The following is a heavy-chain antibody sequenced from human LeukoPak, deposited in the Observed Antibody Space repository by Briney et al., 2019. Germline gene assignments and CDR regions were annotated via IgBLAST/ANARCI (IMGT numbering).Heavy chain of an antibody. Sequence: GGSLRLSCAASGFTFSDYYMSWIRQAPGKGLEWVSYISSSGSTIYYADSEKGRFTISRDNAKNSLYLQMNSLRAEDTAVYYCASTTPMATQPEDGLDYWGQGTLVTVSS. CDR2: ISSSGSTI. V-gene: IGHV3-11*01. CDR1: GFTFSDYY. CDR3: ASTTPMATQPEDGLDY. D-gene: IGHD5-24*01. J-gene: IGHJ4*02.